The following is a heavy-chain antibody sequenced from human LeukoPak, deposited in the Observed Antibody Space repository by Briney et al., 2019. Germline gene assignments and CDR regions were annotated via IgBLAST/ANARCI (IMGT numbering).Heavy chain of an antibody. CDR2: IRYDGSNK. D-gene: IGHD3/OR15-3a*01. J-gene: IGHJ5*02. CDR3: AKDGPRFDP. V-gene: IGHV3-30*02. CDR1: GFTFNTYS. Sequence: GGSLRLSCAASGFTFNTYSMNWVRQAPGKGLEWVAFIRYDGSNKYYADSVKGRFTISRDNSKNTLYLQMNSLRAEDTAVYYCAKDGPRFDPWGQGTLVTVSS.